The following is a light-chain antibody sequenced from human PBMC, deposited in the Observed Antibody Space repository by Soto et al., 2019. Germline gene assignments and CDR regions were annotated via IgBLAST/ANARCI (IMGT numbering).Light chain of an antibody. V-gene: IGKV1-39*01. CDR1: QSISSY. CDR3: QQSYSTTWT. J-gene: IGKJ1*01. CDR2: AAS. Sequence: DIQMTQSPSSLSASVGDRVTITCRASQSISSYLNWYQQKPGKAPKLLIYAASSLQSGVPSRFSGSGSGTDFTLTIISLQPEYFATYYCQQSYSTTWTFGQGTKVEIK.